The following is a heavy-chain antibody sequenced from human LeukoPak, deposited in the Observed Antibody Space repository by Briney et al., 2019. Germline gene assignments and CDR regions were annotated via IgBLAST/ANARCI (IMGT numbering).Heavy chain of an antibody. CDR1: GFTFGDYS. Sequence: GGSLRLSCTASGFTFGDYSLSWVRQAPGKGLEWVSCITSSTSYIYYADSVKGRFTISRDNAESSLFLQMNSLRDEDTAVYYCARGRGGSGREAYNVDYWGQGTLVTVSS. CDR2: ITSSTSYI. CDR3: ARGRGGSGREAYNVDY. J-gene: IGHJ4*02. D-gene: IGHD5-24*01. V-gene: IGHV3-21*01.